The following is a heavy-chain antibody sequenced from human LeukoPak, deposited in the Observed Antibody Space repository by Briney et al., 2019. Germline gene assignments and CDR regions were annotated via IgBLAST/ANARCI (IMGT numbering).Heavy chain of an antibody. Sequence: ASVKVSCKASGYTFTSYGLSWVRQAPGQGLEWMGWISSYNGNTKYAEKLQGRVTMTTDTSTSTAYMELRSLRSDDTAVYYCARVQLERSGEPFDYWGQGTLVTVSS. D-gene: IGHD1-1*01. J-gene: IGHJ4*02. CDR1: GYTFTSYG. V-gene: IGHV1-18*01. CDR2: ISSYNGNT. CDR3: ARVQLERSGEPFDY.